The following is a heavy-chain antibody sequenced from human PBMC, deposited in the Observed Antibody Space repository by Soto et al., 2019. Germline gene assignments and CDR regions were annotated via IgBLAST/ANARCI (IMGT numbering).Heavy chain of an antibody. V-gene: IGHV4-30-4*01. Sequence: QVQLQESGPGLVKPSQTLSLTCTVSGGSISSGDYYWSWFRQPPGKGLEWIGYIYYSGRTCYNTSLESRVTLSVETSKNQFSLKLSSVTAADTAVYYWARGKGGYDNWYFDRWGRGTLVTVSS. D-gene: IGHD5-12*01. CDR2: IYYSGRT. CDR1: GGSISSGDYY. CDR3: ARGKGGYDNWYFDR. J-gene: IGHJ2*01.